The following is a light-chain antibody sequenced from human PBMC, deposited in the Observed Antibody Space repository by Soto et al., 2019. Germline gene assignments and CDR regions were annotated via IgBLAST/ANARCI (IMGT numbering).Light chain of an antibody. CDR2: ELS. Sequence: QSALTQPPSASGSPGQSVTISCTGTSSDVGASKYVSWYQQHPGKAPKLIIYELSQRPSGVPDRFSGSKSGNTASLTVSGLQTEDEADYYCSAYVGSNAVFGTGTKLTVL. V-gene: IGLV2-8*01. CDR1: SSDVGASKY. J-gene: IGLJ1*01. CDR3: SAYVGSNAV.